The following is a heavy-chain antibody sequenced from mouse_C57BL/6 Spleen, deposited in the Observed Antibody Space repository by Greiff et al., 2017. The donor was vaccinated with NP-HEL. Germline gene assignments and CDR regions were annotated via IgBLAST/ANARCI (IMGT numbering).Heavy chain of an antibody. J-gene: IGHJ1*03. V-gene: IGHV1-22*01. Sequence: EVQLQQSGPELVKPGASVKMSCKASGYTFTDYNMHWVKQSHGKSLEWIGYINPNNGGTSYNQKFKGKATLTVNKSSSTAYMERRSLTSEDSAVYYCAIPSSVYGNYGWYFDVWGTGTTVTVSS. CDR3: AIPSSVYGNYGWYFDV. CDR1: GYTFTDYN. CDR2: INPNNGGT. D-gene: IGHD2-1*01.